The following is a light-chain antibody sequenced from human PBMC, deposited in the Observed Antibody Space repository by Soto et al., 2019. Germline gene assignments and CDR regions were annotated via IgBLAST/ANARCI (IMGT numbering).Light chain of an antibody. V-gene: IGKV1-39*01. CDR2: AAS. Sequence: DIQMTQSPSSLSASVGDRVTITCRASQSISRNLNWYQHKPGKAPKLLIYAASSLKNGVPSRFSGGGSGTEVTLSISSLQPEDFGTYSCQQSYTTASITFGQGTRLEIK. CDR3: QQSYTTASIT. J-gene: IGKJ5*01. CDR1: QSISRN.